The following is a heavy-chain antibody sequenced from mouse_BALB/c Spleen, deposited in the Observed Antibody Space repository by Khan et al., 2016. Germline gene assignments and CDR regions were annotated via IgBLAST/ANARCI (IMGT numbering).Heavy chain of an antibody. CDR3: ARGTPFAN. CDR2: IYPGDGDT. CDR1: AFAFSSYW. V-gene: IGHV1-80*01. Sequence: QVQLKQSGAELVRPGSSVKISCKASAFAFSSYWMNWVKQRPGQGLEWIGQIYPGDGDTNYNGKFKGKATLTADKSSSTAYMQLSSLTSEDSAVYFCARGTPFANWGQGTLVTVSA. D-gene: IGHD2-14*01. J-gene: IGHJ3*01.